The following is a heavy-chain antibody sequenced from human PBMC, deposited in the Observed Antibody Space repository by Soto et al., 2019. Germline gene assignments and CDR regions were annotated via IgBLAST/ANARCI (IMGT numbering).Heavy chain of an antibody. D-gene: IGHD3-22*01. J-gene: IGHJ4*02. V-gene: IGHV3-53*01. CDR3: AKGRDSTGPDY. Sequence: EVQLVESGGGLIQPGGSLRLSCAVSGFIVSSNYMSWVRQAPGKGLEWVSGISWNSGYKGYADSVKGRFTISRDNAKNSLYLQMNSLRAEDTAFFYCAKGRDSTGPDYWGQGTLVTVSS. CDR2: SWNSGYK. CDR1: GFIVSSNY.